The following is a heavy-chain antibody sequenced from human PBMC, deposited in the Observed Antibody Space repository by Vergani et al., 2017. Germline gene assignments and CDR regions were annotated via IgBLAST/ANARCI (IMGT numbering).Heavy chain of an antibody. CDR2: IIPILGIA. D-gene: IGHD3-10*01. V-gene: IGHV1-69*08. CDR3: ARDPSAAGFDAFDI. J-gene: IGHJ3*02. CDR1: GGTFSSYT. Sequence: QVQLVQSGAEVKKPGSSVKVSCKASGGTFSSYTISWVRQAPGQGLEWMGRIIPILGIANYAQKFQGRVTITADKSTSTAYMELSSPRSEDTAVYYCARDPSAAGFDAFDIWGQGTMVTVSS.